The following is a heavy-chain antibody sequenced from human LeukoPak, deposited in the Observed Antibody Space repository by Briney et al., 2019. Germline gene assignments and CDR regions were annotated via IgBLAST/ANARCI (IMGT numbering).Heavy chain of an antibody. V-gene: IGHV3-48*01. CDR2: ISSSSSTI. CDR3: ARGYYSLDY. D-gene: IGHD4-11*01. Sequence: PGGSLRLSCAASGFTFSSYSMNWVRQAPGKGLEWISYISSSSSTIYYADSVKGRFTISRDNAKNSLYLQMNSLRAEDTAVYYCARGYYSLDYWGQGTLVTVSS. CDR1: GFTFSSYS. J-gene: IGHJ4*02.